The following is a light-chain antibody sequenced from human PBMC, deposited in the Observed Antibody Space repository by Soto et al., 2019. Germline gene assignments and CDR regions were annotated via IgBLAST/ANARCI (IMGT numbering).Light chain of an antibody. V-gene: IGKV1-5*01. J-gene: IGKJ1*01. Sequence: DLQMTQSPSTLSASVGDRVTITCRASQSFSGTLAWYQQKPGKAPKLLIYDASSLERAVPSRFSGSGSGTEFTLTISSLQPDDFATYYCQQYDTYSRTFGQGTKVEI. CDR1: QSFSGT. CDR2: DAS. CDR3: QQYDTYSRT.